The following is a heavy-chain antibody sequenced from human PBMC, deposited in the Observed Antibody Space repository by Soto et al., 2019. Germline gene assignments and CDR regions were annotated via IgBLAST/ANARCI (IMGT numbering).Heavy chain of an antibody. CDR1: GGTVGSDA. D-gene: IGHD3-22*01. Sequence: ASVKVSCKASGGTVGSDAITWVLQAPGQGLEWVGRIIPIFGTTNYAQNLQGRVTISADKSTLTSYMELHSLTSDDTALYYCARDRTDSGYYTNWLDPWGQGTQVTVSS. CDR2: IIPIFGTT. CDR3: ARDRTDSGYYTNWLDP. J-gene: IGHJ5*02. V-gene: IGHV1-69*06.